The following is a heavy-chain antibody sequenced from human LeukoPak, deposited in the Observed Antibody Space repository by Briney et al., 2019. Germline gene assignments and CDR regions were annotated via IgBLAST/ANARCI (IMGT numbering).Heavy chain of an antibody. V-gene: IGHV1-2*02. J-gene: IGHJ3*02. D-gene: IGHD3-22*01. CDR1: GYTFTGYY. Sequence: ASVKVSCKASGYTFTGYYMHWVRQAPGQGLEWTGWINPNSGGTNYAQKFQGRVTMTRDTSISTAYMELSRLRSDDTAVYYCASFNRGDYYDSSGYPDAFDIWGQGTMVTVSS. CDR3: ASFNRGDYYDSSGYPDAFDI. CDR2: INPNSGGT.